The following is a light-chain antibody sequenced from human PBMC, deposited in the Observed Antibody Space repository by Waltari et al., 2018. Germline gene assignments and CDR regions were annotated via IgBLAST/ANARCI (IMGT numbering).Light chain of an antibody. CDR1: QSISSY. Sequence: VILTQSPATLSLSPGERATLSCRASQSISSYLAWYQQKPGQAPRLLIYGASNRATGIPDRFSSSGSGTEFTLTISSLEPEDFAVYYCQKYSGSPDSFGQGTKVEIK. CDR3: QKYSGSPDS. J-gene: IGKJ2*03. CDR2: GAS. V-gene: IGKV3-20*01.